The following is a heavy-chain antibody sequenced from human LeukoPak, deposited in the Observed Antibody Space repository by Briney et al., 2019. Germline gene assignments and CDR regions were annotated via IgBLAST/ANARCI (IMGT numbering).Heavy chain of an antibody. CDR1: GFTFSSYA. V-gene: IGHV3-23*01. CDR3: AELGITMIGGV. D-gene: IGHD3-10*02. J-gene: IGHJ6*04. Sequence: GGSLRLSCAASGFTFSSYAMSWVRQAPGKGLEWVSAISGSGGSTYYAGSVKGRFTISRDNAKNSLYLQMNSLRAEDTAVYYCAELGITMIGGVWGKGTTVTISS. CDR2: ISGSGGST.